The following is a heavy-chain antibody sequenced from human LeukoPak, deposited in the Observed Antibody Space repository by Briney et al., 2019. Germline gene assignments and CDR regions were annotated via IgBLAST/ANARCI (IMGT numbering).Heavy chain of an antibody. V-gene: IGHV3-48*03. CDR2: ISSSGSTI. D-gene: IGHD1-20*01. J-gene: IGHJ4*02. Sequence: GGSLRLSCAASGFTFSSYEMNWVRQTPGKGLEWVSYISSSGSTIYYADSVKGRFTISRDNAKNSLYLQMNSLRAEDTAVYYCASLTGTTWVIDYWGQGTLVTVSS. CDR3: ASLTGTTWVIDY. CDR1: GFTFSSYE.